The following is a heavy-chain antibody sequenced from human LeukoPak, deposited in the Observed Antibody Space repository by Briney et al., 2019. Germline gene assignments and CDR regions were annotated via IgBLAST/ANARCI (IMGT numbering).Heavy chain of an antibody. V-gene: IGHV3-48*04. D-gene: IGHD3-22*01. Sequence: PGGSLRLSCAASGFRVSNNFMTWVRQTPGKGLEWVSYISSSSSTIYYADSVKGRFTISRDDAKNSLYLQMNSLRAEDTAVYYCARDPPGDYYDGSGYSLTFDYWGQGTLVTVSS. CDR1: GFRVSNNF. CDR3: ARDPPGDYYDGSGYSLTFDY. J-gene: IGHJ4*02. CDR2: ISSSSSTI.